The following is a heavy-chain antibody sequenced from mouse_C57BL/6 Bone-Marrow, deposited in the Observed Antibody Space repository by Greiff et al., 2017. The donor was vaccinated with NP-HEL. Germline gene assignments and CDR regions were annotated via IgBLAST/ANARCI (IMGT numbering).Heavy chain of an antibody. J-gene: IGHJ4*01. D-gene: IGHD1-2*01. V-gene: IGHV1-81*01. CDR1: GYTFTSYG. CDR2: IYPRSGNT. CDR3: ARWNTTALMDY. Sequence: VQLQQSGAELARPGASVKLSCKASGYTFTSYGISWVKQRTGQGLVWIGEIYPRSGNTYYNEKFKGKATQTADKSSSTAYMELRSLTSEDSAVFFCARWNTTALMDYWGQRTSVTVSS.